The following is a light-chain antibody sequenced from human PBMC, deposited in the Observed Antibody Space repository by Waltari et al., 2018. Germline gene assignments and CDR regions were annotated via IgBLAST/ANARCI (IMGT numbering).Light chain of an antibody. Sequence: QSALTQPPSASGSPGQSVTISCTGTSSDFGNYNFVSWYQQHPGKAPKVIIYEVTKRSSGGPYRFAGSNSGTTASLTVSGLQAEDEADYYCSSFAGRWVFGGGTKLTVL. J-gene: IGLJ3*02. CDR2: EVT. V-gene: IGLV2-8*01. CDR1: SSDFGNYNF. CDR3: SSFAGRWV.